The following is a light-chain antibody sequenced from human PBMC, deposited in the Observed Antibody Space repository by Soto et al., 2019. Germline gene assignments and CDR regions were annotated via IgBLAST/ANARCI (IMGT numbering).Light chain of an antibody. Sequence: QSVLTQSPSASASLGASVKLTCTLSSGHGTYTIAWHQQQPDKGPRYLMNLDSDGSHYQEDGIPDRFSGSSSGAERYLTISSLQAEDEADYYCQTCATGPSWVFGGGTKLTVL. J-gene: IGLJ3*02. CDR3: QTCATGPSWV. CDR2: LDSDGSH. CDR1: SGHGTYT. V-gene: IGLV4-69*01.